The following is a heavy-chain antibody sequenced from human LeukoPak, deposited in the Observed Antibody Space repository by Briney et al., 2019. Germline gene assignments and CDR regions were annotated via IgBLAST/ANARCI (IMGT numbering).Heavy chain of an antibody. CDR3: AHTRSYYASGTYSD. D-gene: IGHD3-10*01. J-gene: IGHJ4*02. Sequence: SGPTLVKPTQTLTLTCTFSGFSLSTSGVGVGWIRQPPGRALEWVAVIYWNDAKRYSPSLKSRVTITKDTSKNQVVLTVTNMDPVDTATYFCAHTRSYYASGTYSDWGQGALVTVSS. CDR2: IYWNDAK. V-gene: IGHV2-5*01. CDR1: GFSLSTSGVG.